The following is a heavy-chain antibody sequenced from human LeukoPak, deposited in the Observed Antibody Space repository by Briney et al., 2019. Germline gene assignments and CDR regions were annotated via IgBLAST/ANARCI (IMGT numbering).Heavy chain of an antibody. V-gene: IGHV3-20*04. D-gene: IGHD2-15*01. CDR1: GFTFDDYG. CDR3: AREPTDIVVVVAALCCYYYMDV. CDR2: ISWNGNRT. J-gene: IGHJ6*03. Sequence: GGSLRLSCATSGFTFDDYGMSWVRQAPGKGLEWVSGISWNGNRTDYADSMKGRFTISRDNAKNFLYLHMDSLRAEDMALYYCAREPTDIVVVVAALCCYYYMDVWGKGTTVTVSS.